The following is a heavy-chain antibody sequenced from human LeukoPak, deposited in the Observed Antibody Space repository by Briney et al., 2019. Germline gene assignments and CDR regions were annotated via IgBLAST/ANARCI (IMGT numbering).Heavy chain of an antibody. CDR1: GGSISGTNW. CDR3: SRESGPFCPFGY. J-gene: IGHJ4*02. CDR2: ISLAGQT. D-gene: IGHD1-26*01. Sequence: SETLPLTCGVSGGSISGTNWWSWVRQPPGQGLEWIGEISLAGQTNYNPSLNGRVTMSLDKSSNQLSLHLTSVTAADTATYYCSRESGPFCPFGYWGQGTLVIVSS. V-gene: IGHV4/OR15-8*02.